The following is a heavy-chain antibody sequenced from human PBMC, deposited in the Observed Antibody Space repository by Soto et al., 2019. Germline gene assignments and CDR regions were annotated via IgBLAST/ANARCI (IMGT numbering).Heavy chain of an antibody. Sequence: QITLKESGPPLVKPTQTLTLTCTFSGFSLSTSGVGVGWIRQPPGKALEWLALIYWDDDKRYSPSLKSRHTITKDTSKNQVVLTMTNMDPVDTATYYCAHRPSYCSGGSCYSGFDYWGQGTLVTVSS. J-gene: IGHJ4*02. CDR1: GFSLSTSGVG. V-gene: IGHV2-5*02. D-gene: IGHD2-15*01. CDR3: AHRPSYCSGGSCYSGFDY. CDR2: IYWDDDK.